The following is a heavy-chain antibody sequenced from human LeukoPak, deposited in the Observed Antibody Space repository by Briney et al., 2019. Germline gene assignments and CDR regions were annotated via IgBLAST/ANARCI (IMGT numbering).Heavy chain of an antibody. CDR3: AREGTAMVAKYFQH. Sequence: GASVKVSCKASGYTFTGYYMHWVRQAPGQGLEWMGIINPSGGNTNYAQKFQGRVAMTRDTSTSTVYMELSSLTSEDTAVYFCAREGTAMVAKYFQHWGQGTLVTVSS. V-gene: IGHV1-46*01. D-gene: IGHD5-18*01. CDR1: GYTFTGYY. J-gene: IGHJ1*01. CDR2: INPSGGNT.